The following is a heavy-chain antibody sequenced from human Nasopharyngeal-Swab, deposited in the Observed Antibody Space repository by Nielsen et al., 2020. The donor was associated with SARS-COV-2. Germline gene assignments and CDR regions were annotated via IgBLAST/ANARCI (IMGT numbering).Heavy chain of an antibody. Sequence: ASVKVSCKASGYTFTSYYMHWVRQAPGQGLEWMGIINPSGGSTSYAQKFQGRVTMTRDTSTSTVYMELSSLRSEDTAVYYCARVVPGHPAMATISLGFPDYWGQGTLVTVSS. CDR1: GYTFTSYY. V-gene: IGHV1-46*01. CDR2: INPSGGST. D-gene: IGHD5-24*01. CDR3: ARVVPGHPAMATISLGFPDY. J-gene: IGHJ4*02.